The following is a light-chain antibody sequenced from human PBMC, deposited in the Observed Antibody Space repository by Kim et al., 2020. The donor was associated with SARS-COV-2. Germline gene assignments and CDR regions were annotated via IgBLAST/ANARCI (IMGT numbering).Light chain of an antibody. CDR2: DAS. CDR1: QSVSSS. V-gene: IGKV3-11*01. J-gene: IGKJ4*01. Sequence: LAPGERAPVSCRASQSVSSSLAWYQQKPGQAPRLLIYDASNRATGIPARFSGSGSGTDFTLTISSLEPEDFAVYYCQQRGSWPLTFGGGTKVDIK. CDR3: QQRGSWPLT.